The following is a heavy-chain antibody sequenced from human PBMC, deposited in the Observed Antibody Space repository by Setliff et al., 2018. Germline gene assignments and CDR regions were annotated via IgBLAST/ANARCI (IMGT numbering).Heavy chain of an antibody. D-gene: IGHD3-10*01. V-gene: IGHV1-8*03. CDR3: ARGLLWFGEPSW. CDR2: MNPNSGNT. J-gene: IGHJ4*02. Sequence: ASVKVSCKASGYTFTSYNINWVRQATGQGLEWMGWMNPNSGNTGYAQKFQGRVTITRNTSISTAYMELSSLRSEDTAVYYCARGLLWFGEPSWWGQGTLVTVSS. CDR1: GYTFTSYN.